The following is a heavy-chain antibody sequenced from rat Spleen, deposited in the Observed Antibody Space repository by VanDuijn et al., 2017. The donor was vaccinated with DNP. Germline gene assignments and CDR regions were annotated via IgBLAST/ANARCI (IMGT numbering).Heavy chain of an antibody. CDR3: TGIIRGTGVMDA. J-gene: IGHJ4*01. CDR2: IWGDGST. D-gene: IGHD4-3*01. Sequence: QVQLKESGPGLVQPSQTLSLTCTVSGFSLTSNSVHWVRQPPGKGLEWMGGIWGDGSTDYNSALKSRLSISRDTSKSQVFLKRNSLQTDDTAIYFCTGIIRGTGVMDAWGQGASVTVSS. CDR1: GFSLTSNS. V-gene: IGHV2-1*01.